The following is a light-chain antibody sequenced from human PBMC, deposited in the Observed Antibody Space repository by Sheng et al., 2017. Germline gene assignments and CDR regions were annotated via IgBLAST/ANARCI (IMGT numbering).Light chain of an antibody. V-gene: IGKV1-33*01. CDR1: QDISNY. J-gene: IGKJ4*01. CDR3: QQYDNLLRLT. CDR2: DAS. Sequence: DIQMTQSPSSLSASVGDRVTITCQASQDISNYLNWYQQKPGKAPKLLIYDASNLETGVPSRFSGSGSGTDFTFTISSLQPEDIATYYCQQYDNLLRLTFGRRDRTVEIK.